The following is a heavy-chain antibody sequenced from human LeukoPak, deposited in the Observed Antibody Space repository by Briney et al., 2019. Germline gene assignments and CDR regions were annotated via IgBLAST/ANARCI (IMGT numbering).Heavy chain of an antibody. J-gene: IGHJ4*02. D-gene: IGHD1-26*01. CDR2: IYYSGST. V-gene: IGHV4-59*01. Sequence: SETLSLTCTVSGGSISSYYWSWIRKPPGKGLEWIGYIYYSGSTNYNPSLKSRVTISVDTSKNQFSLKLSSVTAADTAVYYCARAGSLHGGYFDYWGQGTLVTVSS. CDR3: ARAGSLHGGYFDY. CDR1: GGSISSYY.